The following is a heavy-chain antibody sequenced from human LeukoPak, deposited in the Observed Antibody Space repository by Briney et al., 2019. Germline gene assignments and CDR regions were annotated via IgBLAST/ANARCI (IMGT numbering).Heavy chain of an antibody. Sequence: GGSLTLSCAASGFTFSSYGMNWVRQAPGKGLEWVAVIWYDGSNEYHVDSVKGRFTISRDNSKNTLYLQMNSLRVEDTAVYYCAAGDPVSYWGQGTLVSVSS. J-gene: IGHJ4*02. CDR3: AAGDPVSY. CDR1: GFTFSSYG. CDR2: IWYDGSNE. D-gene: IGHD4-17*01. V-gene: IGHV3-33*01.